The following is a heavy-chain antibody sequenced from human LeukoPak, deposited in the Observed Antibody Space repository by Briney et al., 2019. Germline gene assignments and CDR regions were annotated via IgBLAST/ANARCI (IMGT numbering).Heavy chain of an antibody. V-gene: IGHV3-30*04. CDR3: VSGMIEFDY. CDR1: GFTFSSYA. Sequence: PGRSLRLSCAASGFTFSSYAMHWVRQAPGKGLEWVAVISSDGSNKYYADSMKGRFTISRDNSKNTLYLQMNSLRAEDTAVYYCVSGMIEFDYWGQGTRVTVSS. J-gene: IGHJ4*02. CDR2: ISSDGSNK. D-gene: IGHD3-22*01.